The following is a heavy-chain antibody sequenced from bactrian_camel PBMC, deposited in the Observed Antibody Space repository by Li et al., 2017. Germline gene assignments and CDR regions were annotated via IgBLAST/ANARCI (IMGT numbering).Heavy chain of an antibody. CDR2: IDSDGRT. CDR3: TKRKGRYSGGCTIAGLVVYDYNY. J-gene: IGHJ4*01. Sequence: HVQLVESGGGSVQAGGSLRLSCAAPAHIDSPNCMGWFRQAPGKEREGVAAIDSDGRTSYADSVNGRFTISQDNAKNTLYLQMNSLKPEDTATYYCTKRKGRYSGGCTIAGLVVYDYNYWGQGTQVTVS. D-gene: IGHD2*01. CDR1: AHIDSPNC. V-gene: IGHV3S53*01.